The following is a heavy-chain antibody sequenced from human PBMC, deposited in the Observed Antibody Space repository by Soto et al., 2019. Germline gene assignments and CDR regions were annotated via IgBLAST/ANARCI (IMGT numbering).Heavy chain of an antibody. CDR3: AREGYYDSSQYFDY. J-gene: IGHJ4*02. CDR1: GGSISSYY. V-gene: IGHV4-59*01. CDR2: IYYSGST. D-gene: IGHD3-22*01. Sequence: SETLSLTCTVSGGSISSYYWSWIRQPPGKGLEWIGYIYYSGSTNYNPSLKSRVTISVDTSKNQFSLKLSSVTAADTAVYYCAREGYYDSSQYFDYWGQGTLVTVSS.